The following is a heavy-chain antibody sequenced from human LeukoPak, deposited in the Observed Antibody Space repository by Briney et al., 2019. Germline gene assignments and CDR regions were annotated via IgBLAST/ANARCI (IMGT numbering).Heavy chain of an antibody. V-gene: IGHV4-39*01. CDR3: AITPELSGVNDAFDI. CDR2: IYYSGST. CDR1: GGSLSSSSYY. J-gene: IGHJ3*02. Sequence: KPSETLSLTCTVSGGSLSSSSYYWGWIRQPPGKGLEWIGSIYYSGSTYYNPSLKSRVTISVDTSKNQFSLKLSSVTAADTAVYYCAITPELSGVNDAFDIWGQGTMVTVSS. D-gene: IGHD1-26*01.